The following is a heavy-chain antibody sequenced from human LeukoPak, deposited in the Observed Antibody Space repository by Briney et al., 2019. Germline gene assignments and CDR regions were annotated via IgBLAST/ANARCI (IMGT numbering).Heavy chain of an antibody. D-gene: IGHD3-10*01. J-gene: IGHJ6*02. V-gene: IGHV3-23*01. CDR3: AKEGSYYYGSGSYPMDV. CDR2: ISGSGGST. Sequence: PGGSLRLSCAASGFTFSSYAMSWVRQAPGKGLEWVSAISGSGGSTYYADSVKGRFTISRDNSKNTLYLQMNSLRAEDTAVYYCAKEGSYYYGSGSYPMDVWGQGTTVTVSS. CDR1: GFTFSSYA.